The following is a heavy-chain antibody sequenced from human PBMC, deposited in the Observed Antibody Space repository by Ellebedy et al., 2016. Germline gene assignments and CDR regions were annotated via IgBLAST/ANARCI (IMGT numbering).Heavy chain of an antibody. CDR1: GFTFSSYA. Sequence: GESLKISXAASGFTFSSYAMSWVRQAPGKGLEWVSAISGSGGSTYYADSVKGRFTISRDNSMNTLYVQMNSLRAEDTAVYYCAKGRGSSNWYSFDYWGQGTLVTVSS. CDR2: ISGSGGST. J-gene: IGHJ4*02. CDR3: AKGRGSSNWYSFDY. D-gene: IGHD6-13*01. V-gene: IGHV3-23*01.